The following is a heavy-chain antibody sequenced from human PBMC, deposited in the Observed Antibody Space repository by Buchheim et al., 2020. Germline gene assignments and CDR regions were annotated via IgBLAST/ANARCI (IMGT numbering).Heavy chain of an antibody. CDR3: ARDRAYATYYYYGMDV. D-gene: IGHD3-10*01. Sequence: QVRLVESGGGVVQPGRSLRLSCAASGFTFSSYAMHWVRQAPGKGLEWVAVISYDGSNKYYADSVKGRFTISRDNSKNTLYLQMNSLRAEDTAVYYCARDRAYATYYYYGMDVWGQGTT. CDR1: GFTFSSYA. V-gene: IGHV3-30-3*01. J-gene: IGHJ6*02. CDR2: ISYDGSNK.